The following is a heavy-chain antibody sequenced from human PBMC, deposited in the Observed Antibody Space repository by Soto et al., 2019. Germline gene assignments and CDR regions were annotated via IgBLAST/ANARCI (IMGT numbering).Heavy chain of an antibody. Sequence: GGSLRLSCAASGFTFSSYAMSWVRQAPGKGLEWVLAISGSGGSTYYADSVKVRFTISRDNSKNSLYLQMNSLRAEDTAVYYCAKEQRFGELNYYYGMDVWGQGTTVTVSS. V-gene: IGHV3-23*01. CDR3: AKEQRFGELNYYYGMDV. J-gene: IGHJ6*02. CDR1: GFTFSSYA. D-gene: IGHD3-10*01. CDR2: ISGSGGST.